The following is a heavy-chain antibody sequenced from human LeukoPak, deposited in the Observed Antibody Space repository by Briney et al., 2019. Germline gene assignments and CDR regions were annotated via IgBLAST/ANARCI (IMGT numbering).Heavy chain of an antibody. V-gene: IGHV1-2*02. CDR3: ARALNPIVVVPTGGMDALDF. J-gene: IGHJ3*01. D-gene: IGHD2-15*01. CDR2: INPNSGDT. Sequence: ASVKVSCKASGYTFSGHYVHWVRQAPGQGLEWMGWINPNSGDTKYAQKFQGRVTMTRDTSINTSYMELSRLRSDDTAVYYCARALNPIVVVPTGGMDALDFWGQGTTVTVSS. CDR1: GYTFSGHY.